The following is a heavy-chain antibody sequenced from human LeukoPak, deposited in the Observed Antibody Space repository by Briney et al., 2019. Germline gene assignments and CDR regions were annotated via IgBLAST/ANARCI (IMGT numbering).Heavy chain of an antibody. CDR3: ARYYDNMGSLDY. J-gene: IGHJ4*02. Sequence: AVTLSLTCTVSLGSISSYYWSWIRQPPGKGLEWIGYIYYSGGTNSNPPLKSRVTISVDTSKNQFSLRLSSVTAADTAVYYCARYYDNMGSLDYWGQGTLVSLST. V-gene: IGHV4-59*01. CDR2: IYYSGGT. D-gene: IGHD3-22*01. CDR1: LGSISSYY.